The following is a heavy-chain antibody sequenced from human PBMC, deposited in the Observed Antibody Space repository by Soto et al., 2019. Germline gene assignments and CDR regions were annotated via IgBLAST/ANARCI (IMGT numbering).Heavy chain of an antibody. CDR2: IKRKTDGWTT. D-gene: IGHD3-22*01. V-gene: IGHV3-15*01. J-gene: IGHJ4*02. Sequence: GGSLRLSCAASGFTFSNAWMSWVRQAPGKGLEWVGRIKRKTDGWTTDYAAPVKGRFTISRDDSKNTLYLQMNSLKTEDTAVYYCTTGLSSGYYSFDYWAQGTLVTVSS. CDR3: TTGLSSGYYSFDY. CDR1: GFTFSNAW.